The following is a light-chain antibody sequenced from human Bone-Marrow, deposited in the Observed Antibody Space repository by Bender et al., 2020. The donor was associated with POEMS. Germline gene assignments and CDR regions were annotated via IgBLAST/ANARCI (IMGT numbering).Light chain of an antibody. J-gene: IGLJ3*02. CDR3: GSFASSGTWV. CDR1: SSDVGDYDY. V-gene: IGLV2-14*03. CDR2: DVT. Sequence: QSALTQPASVSASPGQSITISCTGSSSDVGDYDYVSWYQQHPGKAPKLIIYDVTNRPSGVSDRFSASKSGNTASLTISGLQAEDEADYYCGSFASSGTWVFGGGTELSVL.